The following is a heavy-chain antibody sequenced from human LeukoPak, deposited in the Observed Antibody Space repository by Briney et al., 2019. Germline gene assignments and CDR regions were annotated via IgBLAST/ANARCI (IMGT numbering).Heavy chain of an antibody. CDR1: GFTFSSYW. CDR3: ARVGYCSGGSCYVPFDY. CDR2: IKQDGSEK. Sequence: GGSLRLSCAASGFTFSSYWMSWVRQAPGKGLEWVANIKQDGSEKYYVDSGKGRFTISRDNAENSLYLQMNSLRAEDTAVYYCARVGYCSGGSCYVPFDYWGQGTLVTVSS. D-gene: IGHD2-15*01. V-gene: IGHV3-7*03. J-gene: IGHJ4*02.